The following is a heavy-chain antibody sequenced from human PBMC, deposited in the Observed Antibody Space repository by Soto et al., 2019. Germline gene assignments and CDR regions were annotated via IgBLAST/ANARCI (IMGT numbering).Heavy chain of an antibody. CDR1: GFTFSTFW. J-gene: IGHJ5*02. CDR3: ARDAGASGWFS. CDR2: INKDGGEQ. Sequence: EVQLVESGGGLVQPGGSLRLSCAVSGFTFSTFWMSWVRQAPGKGPEWVANINKDGGEQHYVASVKGRFTISRDNAKNSLYLQMNSLRVEDTAGYYCARDAGASGWFSWGKGTLVTVSS. D-gene: IGHD6-19*01. V-gene: IGHV3-7*03.